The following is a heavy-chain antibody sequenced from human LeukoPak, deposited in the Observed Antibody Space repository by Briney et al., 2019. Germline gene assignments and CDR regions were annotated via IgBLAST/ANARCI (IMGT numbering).Heavy chain of an antibody. J-gene: IGHJ3*02. CDR3: ARGRSAAEYDAFDI. Sequence: PGGSLRLSCAASGFTFSSYWMSWVRQAPGKGPEFVSGINTYGGSTHYAKSVKGRFTISRDNSKNTLYLQMGSLRAEDTAVYYCARGRSAAEYDAFDIWGQGTLVTVSS. D-gene: IGHD2-15*01. V-gene: IGHV3-64*01. CDR2: INTYGGST. CDR1: GFTFSSYW.